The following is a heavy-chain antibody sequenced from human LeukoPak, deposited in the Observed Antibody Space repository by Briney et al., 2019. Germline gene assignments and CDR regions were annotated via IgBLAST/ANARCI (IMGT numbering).Heavy chain of an antibody. V-gene: IGHV4-4*02. J-gene: IGHJ5*02. D-gene: IGHD6-6*01. CDR2: IYHSGST. CDR1: GGSISSSNW. Sequence: SETLSLTCAVSGGSISSSNWWSWVRQPPGKGLEWIGEIYHSGSTNYNPSLKGRVTISVDKSKNQFSLKLSSVTAADTAVYYCATVLGSESIAARPDWFDPWGQGTLVTVSS. CDR3: ATVLGSESIAARPDWFDP.